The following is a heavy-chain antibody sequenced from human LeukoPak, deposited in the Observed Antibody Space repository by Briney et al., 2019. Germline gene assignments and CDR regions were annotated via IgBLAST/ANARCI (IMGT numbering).Heavy chain of an antibody. J-gene: IGHJ6*02. V-gene: IGHV3-53*01. CDR2: IYSGGST. Sequence: GGSLRLSCAASGFTVSSNYMSWVRQAPGKGLEWVSVIYSGGSTYYADSVKGRFTISRDNSKNTLYLQMNSMRAEDTAVYYCARDGDRSGYYGMDVWGQGTTVTVSS. D-gene: IGHD1-14*01. CDR3: ARDGDRSGYYGMDV. CDR1: GFTVSSNY.